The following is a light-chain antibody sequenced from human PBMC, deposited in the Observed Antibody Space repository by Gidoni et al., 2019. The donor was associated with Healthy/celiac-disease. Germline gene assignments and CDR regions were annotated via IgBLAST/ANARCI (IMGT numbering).Light chain of an antibody. V-gene: IGKV3-20*01. CDR1: QSVSSSY. CDR2: GAS. J-gene: IGKJ1*01. Sequence: EIVLTQSPGTLSWSPGERATLSGRASQSVSSSYLTWYQQKPGQAPRLLIYGASSRATGIPDRFSGSWSGTDFTLTISRLESEDFAVYYCQQYGSSLWTFGQGTKVEIK. CDR3: QQYGSSLWT.